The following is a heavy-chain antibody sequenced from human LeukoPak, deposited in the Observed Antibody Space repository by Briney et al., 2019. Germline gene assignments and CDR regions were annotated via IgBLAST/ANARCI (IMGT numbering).Heavy chain of an antibody. CDR1: GGSISSGTYY. Sequence: SQTLSLTCTVSGGSISSGTYYWSWIRQPAGQGLAWVGLIHTSGSTNYNPSLQSRVTISVDTSKNQFSLKLSSVTAADTAVYYCARHATIENYWYFDLWGRGTLVTVSS. D-gene: IGHD4/OR15-4a*01. V-gene: IGHV4-61*02. CDR3: ARHATIENYWYFDL. CDR2: IHTSGST. J-gene: IGHJ2*01.